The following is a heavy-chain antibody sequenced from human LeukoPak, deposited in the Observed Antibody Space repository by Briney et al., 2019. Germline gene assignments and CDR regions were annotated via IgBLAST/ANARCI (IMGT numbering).Heavy chain of an antibody. CDR2: MNPNSGNT. V-gene: IGHV1-8*01. CDR3: ARDHIEMVRGVTRYFDL. D-gene: IGHD3-10*01. J-gene: IGHJ2*01. CDR1: GYTFTSYD. Sequence: ASVKVSCKASGYTFTSYDINWVRQATGQGLEWMGWMNPNSGNTGYAQKFQGRVTMTRNTSISTAYMELSSLRSEDTAVYYCARDHIEMVRGVTRYFDLWGRGTLVTVSS.